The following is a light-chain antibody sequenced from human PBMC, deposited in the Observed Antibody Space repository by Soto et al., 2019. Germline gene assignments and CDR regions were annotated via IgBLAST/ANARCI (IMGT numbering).Light chain of an antibody. CDR2: RND. CDR3: AAWDDSLPGWV. J-gene: IGLJ3*02. V-gene: IGLV1-47*01. CDR1: RPNIGNIY. Sequence: QPVLTQPPSASGTPGKGVTLSCPGSRPNIGNIYVYWYQQLPDTATKLLLYRNDQRPSGVPDRFSGSKSGTSSSLAISGLRSEDEADYHCAAWDDSLPGWVFGGGTKLTVL.